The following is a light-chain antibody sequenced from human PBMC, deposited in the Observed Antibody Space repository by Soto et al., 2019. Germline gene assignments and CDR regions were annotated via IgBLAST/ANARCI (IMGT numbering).Light chain of an antibody. CDR3: QHYVSSRLT. CDR1: HSIRSN. V-gene: IGKV3-15*01. J-gene: IGKJ4*01. CDR2: DAS. Sequence: EIVMTQSPATLSVSPGEGATLSCRASHSIRSNLAWYQQKPGQAPRLLIYDASTRATDIPARFSGSGSGTDFTLTISRLEPEDFAVYYCQHYVSSRLTFGGGTKVEIK.